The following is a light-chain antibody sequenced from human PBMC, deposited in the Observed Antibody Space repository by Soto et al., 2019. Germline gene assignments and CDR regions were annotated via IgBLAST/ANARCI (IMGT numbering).Light chain of an antibody. Sequence: AIQLTQSPSSLSASVGDTVTVTCRASQSVSGWLAWYQQKPGKAPELLIYAASTLQSGVPSRFSGSGSGTDFTLTISCLQSEDFATYYCQQYYSFPWTFGQGTKVDIK. V-gene: IGKV1-8*01. CDR2: AAS. J-gene: IGKJ1*01. CDR1: QSVSGW. CDR3: QQYYSFPWT.